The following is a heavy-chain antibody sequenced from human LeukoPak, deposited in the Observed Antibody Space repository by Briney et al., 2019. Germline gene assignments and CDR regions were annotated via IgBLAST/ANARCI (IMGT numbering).Heavy chain of an antibody. D-gene: IGHD1-26*01. CDR1: GGSFSGYY. CDR2: INHSGST. Sequence: SETLSLTCAVYGGSFSGYYWSWIRQPPGKGLEWIGEINHSGSTNYNPSLKSRVTISVDTSKNQFSLKLSSVTAADTAVYYCAREGARWEPSFSAFDIWGQGTMVTVSS. V-gene: IGHV4-34*01. CDR3: AREGARWEPSFSAFDI. J-gene: IGHJ3*02.